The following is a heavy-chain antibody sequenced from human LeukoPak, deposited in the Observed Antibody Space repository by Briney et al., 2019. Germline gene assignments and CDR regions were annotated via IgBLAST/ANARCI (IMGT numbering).Heavy chain of an antibody. J-gene: IGHJ4*02. CDR1: GFTFSSYT. V-gene: IGHV3-21*01. CDR2: ISSNSGHI. Sequence: PGGSLRLSCAASGFTFSSYTMNWVRQAPGKGLEWVSSISSNSGHIYYADSLKGRFTISRDNAKNSLYLQMNSLRAEDTAVYYCAREKDSSSLGNSFDYWGQGTLVTVSS. D-gene: IGHD6-6*01. CDR3: AREKDSSSLGNSFDY.